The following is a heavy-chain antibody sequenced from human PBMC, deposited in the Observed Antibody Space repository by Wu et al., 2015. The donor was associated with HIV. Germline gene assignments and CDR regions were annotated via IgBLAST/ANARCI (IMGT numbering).Heavy chain of an antibody. D-gene: IGHD3-10*01. Sequence: QVQLVQSGAEVKRPGASVKVSCKASGYTSISYYISWVRQAPRQGLQWVGIIDPNGDATTDAERFQGRVTMTRDTSTSTVYMELNSLRYEDTAVYYCAPFRVRRWAWPPPTRGQGTLVIVSS. CDR2: IDPNGDAT. CDR1: GYTSISYY. V-gene: IGHV1-46*01. CDR3: APFRVRRWAWPPPT. J-gene: IGHJ4*02.